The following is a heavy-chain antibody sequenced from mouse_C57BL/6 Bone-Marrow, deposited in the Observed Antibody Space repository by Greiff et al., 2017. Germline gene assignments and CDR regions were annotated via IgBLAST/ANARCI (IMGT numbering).Heavy chain of an antibody. CDR3: TTIITTVVAPYYFDY. D-gene: IGHD1-1*01. CDR1: GFNIKDDY. Sequence: EVQLQQSGAELVRPGASVKLSCTASGFNIKDDYMHWVKQRPEQGLEWIGWIDPENGDTEYASKFQGKATITADTSSNTAYLQLSSLTSEDTAVYYCTTIITTVVAPYYFDYWGQGTTLTGSS. J-gene: IGHJ2*01. CDR2: IDPENGDT. V-gene: IGHV14-4*01.